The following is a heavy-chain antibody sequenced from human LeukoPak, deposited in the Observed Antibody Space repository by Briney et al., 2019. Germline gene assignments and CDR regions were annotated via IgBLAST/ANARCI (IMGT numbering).Heavy chain of an antibody. Sequence: PGGSLRLSCAASGFTFSSYTMNWVRQAPGKGLEWVSYISTSSSTIYYADSVKGRFTISRDNAKNSLYPQMNSLRHEDTAVYYCARDRGSYLFDYWGQGTLVTVSS. V-gene: IGHV3-48*02. CDR3: ARDRGSYLFDY. CDR1: GFTFSSYT. J-gene: IGHJ4*02. D-gene: IGHD1-26*01. CDR2: ISTSSSTI.